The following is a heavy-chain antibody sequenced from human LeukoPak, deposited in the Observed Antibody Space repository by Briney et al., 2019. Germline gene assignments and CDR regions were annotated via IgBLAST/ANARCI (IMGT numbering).Heavy chain of an antibody. D-gene: IGHD3-16*02. CDR2: IYSGGST. CDR3: ASTEAYDYVWGSYRFSY. Sequence: GGSLRLSCAASGFTVSSNYMSWVRQAPGKGLEWVSVIYSGGSTYYADSVKGRFTISRDNSKNTLYLQMNGLRAEDTAVYYCASTEAYDYVWGSYRFSYWGQGTLVTVSS. J-gene: IGHJ4*02. CDR1: GFTVSSNY. V-gene: IGHV3-53*01.